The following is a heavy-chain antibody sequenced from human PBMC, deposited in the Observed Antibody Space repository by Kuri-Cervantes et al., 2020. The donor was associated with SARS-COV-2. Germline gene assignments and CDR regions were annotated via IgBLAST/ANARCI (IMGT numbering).Heavy chain of an antibody. V-gene: IGHV1-8*01. CDR2: MNPNSGNT. Sequence: GGSLRLSCKASGYTFTSYDINWVRQATGQGLEWMGWMNPNSGNTGYAQKFQGRVTMTTDTSTSTAYMELRSLRSDDTAVYYCARDGQWLVLLDYYYYGMDVWGQGTTVTVSS. J-gene: IGHJ6*02. CDR1: GYTFTSYD. D-gene: IGHD6-19*01. CDR3: ARDGQWLVLLDYYYYGMDV.